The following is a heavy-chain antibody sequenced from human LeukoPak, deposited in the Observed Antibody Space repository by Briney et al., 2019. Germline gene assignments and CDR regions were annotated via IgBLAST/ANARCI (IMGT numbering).Heavy chain of an antibody. CDR3: AKAEQQLSYTYDAFDI. D-gene: IGHD6-13*01. CDR2: IKQDGSEK. J-gene: IGHJ3*02. Sequence: GGSLRLSCAASGFTFSSYWMSWVRQAPGKGLEWVANIKQDGSEKYYVDSVKGRFTISRDNSKNSLFLQMNTLRTEDTALYYCAKAEQQLSYTYDAFDIWGQGTMVTVSS. CDR1: GFTFSSYW. V-gene: IGHV3-7*03.